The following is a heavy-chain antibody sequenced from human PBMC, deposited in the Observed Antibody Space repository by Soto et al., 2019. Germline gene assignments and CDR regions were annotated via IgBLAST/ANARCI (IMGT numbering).Heavy chain of an antibody. CDR1: GYTFTSHY. J-gene: IGHJ4*02. Sequence: SVKVSCKAFGYTFTSHYVHWVLQAPGQGLEWMGGIIPIFGTANYAQKFQGRVTITADESTSTAYMELSSLRSEDTAVYYCARDLHQYYDSSGYQLDYWGQGTLVTVSS. CDR3: ARDLHQYYDSSGYQLDY. CDR2: IIPIFGTA. V-gene: IGHV1-69*13. D-gene: IGHD3-22*01.